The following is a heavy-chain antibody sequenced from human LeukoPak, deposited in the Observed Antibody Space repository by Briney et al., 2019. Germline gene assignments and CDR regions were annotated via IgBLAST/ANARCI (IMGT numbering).Heavy chain of an antibody. V-gene: IGHV4-4*07. CDR2: IYTSGST. CDR3: AREPIAAAGTPPYYFDY. J-gene: IGHJ4*02. Sequence: SETLSLTCTVSGGSISSYYWSWIRQPAGKGPEWIGRIYTSGSTNYNPSLKSRVTMSVDTSKNQFSLKLSSVTAADTAVYYCAREPIAAAGTPPYYFDYWGQGTLVTVSS. D-gene: IGHD6-13*01. CDR1: GGSISSYY.